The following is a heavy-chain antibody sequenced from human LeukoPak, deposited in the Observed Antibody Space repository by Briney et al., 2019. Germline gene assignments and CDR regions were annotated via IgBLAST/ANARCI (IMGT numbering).Heavy chain of an antibody. CDR3: ARETGSEKAIVVVPAAIHGDWFDP. CDR2: ISPSGGST. J-gene: IGHJ5*02. Sequence: ASVKVSCKASGYTFTGYYMHWVRQAPGQGPEWMGVISPSGGSTTYAQKFQGRVTLTRDMSTSTDYLELSSLRSEDTAVYYCARETGSEKAIVVVPAAIHGDWFDPWGQGTLVTVSS. CDR1: GYTFTGYY. D-gene: IGHD2-2*01. V-gene: IGHV1-46*01.